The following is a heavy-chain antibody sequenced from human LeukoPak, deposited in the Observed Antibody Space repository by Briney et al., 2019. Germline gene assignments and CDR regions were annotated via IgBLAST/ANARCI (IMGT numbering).Heavy chain of an antibody. J-gene: IGHJ6*03. CDR3: ARGYCSGSSCYSYFYYNYMDV. D-gene: IGHD2-15*01. Sequence: SETLSLTCTVSGGSIRSSNNYWGWIRQPPGKGLEWIGSIHYSGSTNYNPSLKSRVTISVATSKNQFSLKLSSVTAADTAVYYCARGYCSGSSCYSYFYYNYMDVWGKGTTVTVSS. CDR1: GGSIRSSNNY. V-gene: IGHV4-39*07. CDR2: IHYSGST.